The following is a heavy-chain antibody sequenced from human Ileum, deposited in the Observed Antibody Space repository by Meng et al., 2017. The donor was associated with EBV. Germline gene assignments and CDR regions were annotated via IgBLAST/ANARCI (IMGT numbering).Heavy chain of an antibody. CDR2: FSVYNGNT. Sequence: QVQLGQSGAEVKKPGASVKASCKASGYTFTSYGISWVRQAPGQGLEWMGWFSVYNGNTIYAQKLQDRVTMTTDTSTSTAYMELRSLRSDDTAVYYCARGQNYYGSGSLIDYWGQGTLVTVSS. CDR3: ARGQNYYGSGSLIDY. CDR1: GYTFTSYG. D-gene: IGHD3-10*01. V-gene: IGHV1-18*01. J-gene: IGHJ4*02.